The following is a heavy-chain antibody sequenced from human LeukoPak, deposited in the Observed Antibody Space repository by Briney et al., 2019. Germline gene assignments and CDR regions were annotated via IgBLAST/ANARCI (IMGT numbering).Heavy chain of an antibody. D-gene: IGHD1-26*01. V-gene: IGHV4-34*01. J-gene: IGHJ4*02. Sequence: SETLSLTCAVYGGSFSGYYWSWIRQPPGKGLEWIGEINHSGSTNYNPSLKSRVTISVDTSKNQFSLKLSSVTAADTAVYCCARATSGSYWRRYYFDYWGQGTLVTVSS. CDR3: ARATSGSYWRRYYFDY. CDR1: GGSFSGYY. CDR2: INHSGST.